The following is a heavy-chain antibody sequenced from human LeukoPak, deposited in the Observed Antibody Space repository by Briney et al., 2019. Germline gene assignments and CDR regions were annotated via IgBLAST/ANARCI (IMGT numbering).Heavy chain of an antibody. J-gene: IGHJ6*03. CDR2: ISYSGAT. CDR1: GGTVTSSTYF. CDR3: ARDGFYYHYYMDV. V-gene: IGHV4-39*07. D-gene: IGHD1-14*01. Sequence: KSSETLSLTCTLSGGTVTSSTYFWGWIRQPPGKGLECIGRISYSGATYYNPSLKSRVSMSVHTSKNQFSLKLSSVTAADTAVYYCARDGFYYHYYMDVWGEGTTVTVSS.